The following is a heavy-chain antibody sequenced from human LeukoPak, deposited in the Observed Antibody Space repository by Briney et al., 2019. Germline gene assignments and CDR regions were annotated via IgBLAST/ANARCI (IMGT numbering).Heavy chain of an antibody. V-gene: IGHV3-23*01. Sequence: GASVRLSCAASGFTFSNYAMSWVRQAPGKGLEWVSTISNSVGTTYYADSVKGRFTISRDNSRNTLYLQVNSLRAEDTALYYCARALYGSGWCQDYWGQGTLVTVSS. CDR3: ARALYGSGWCQDY. CDR2: ISNSVGTT. CDR1: GFTFSNYA. J-gene: IGHJ4*02. D-gene: IGHD6-19*01.